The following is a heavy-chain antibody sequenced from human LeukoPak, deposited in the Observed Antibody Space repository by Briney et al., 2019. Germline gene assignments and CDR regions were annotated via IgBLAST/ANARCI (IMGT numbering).Heavy chain of an antibody. Sequence: GESLKISCKGSGYSFTSYWIGWVRQMPGKGLEWMGIIYPGDSDARYSPSFQGQVTISADKSISTAYLQWSSLKASDTAMYYCARGLSTYYYYMDVWGKETTVTVSS. V-gene: IGHV5-51*01. J-gene: IGHJ6*03. CDR2: IYPGDSDA. D-gene: IGHD3-16*02. CDR3: ARGLSTYYYYMDV. CDR1: GYSFTSYW.